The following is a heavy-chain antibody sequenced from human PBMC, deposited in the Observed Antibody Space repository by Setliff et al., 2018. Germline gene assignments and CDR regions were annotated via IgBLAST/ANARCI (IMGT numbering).Heavy chain of an antibody. D-gene: IGHD1-1*01. CDR1: GVTIGGNNYYY. CDR3: ARDMGQPYYFES. Sequence: SETLSLTCSLSGVTIGGNNYYYWAWIRQPPGKGLGWIGTISYSGGVFYNPSLKSRVAISADTSRIQFSLKLRSVTAADTAVYYCARDMGQPYYFESWGLGTLVTVSS. V-gene: IGHV4-39*07. J-gene: IGHJ4*02. CDR2: ISYSGGV.